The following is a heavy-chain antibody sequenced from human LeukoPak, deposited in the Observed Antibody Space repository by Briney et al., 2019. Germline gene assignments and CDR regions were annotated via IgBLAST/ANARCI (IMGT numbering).Heavy chain of an antibody. J-gene: IGHJ4*02. CDR3: ARHGYCTNGVCYPPDY. CDR1: GGSISSSSYY. D-gene: IGHD2-8*01. CDR2: IYYSGST. Sequence: SETLPLTCTVSGGSISSSSYYWGWIRQPPGKGLEWIGSIYYSGSTYYNPSLKSRVTISVDTSKNQFSLKLSSVTAADTAVYYCARHGYCTNGVCYPPDYWGQGTLVTVSS. V-gene: IGHV4-39*01.